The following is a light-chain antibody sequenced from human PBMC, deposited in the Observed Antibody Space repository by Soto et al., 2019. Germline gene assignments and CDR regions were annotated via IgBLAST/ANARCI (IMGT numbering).Light chain of an antibody. Sequence: DIQMTQSPSSLSASVGDRVTITCRASQTIRNYLNWYQQKPGKAPNLLIYAASSLQSGVPSMFSGGGSGTDFTLTISSLQPEDFGSYYCLQTYSAPRTFGQGTKVEIK. V-gene: IGKV1-39*01. CDR1: QTIRNY. CDR2: AAS. J-gene: IGKJ1*01. CDR3: LQTYSAPRT.